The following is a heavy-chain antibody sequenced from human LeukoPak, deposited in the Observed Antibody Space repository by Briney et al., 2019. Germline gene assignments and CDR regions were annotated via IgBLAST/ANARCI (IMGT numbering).Heavy chain of an antibody. J-gene: IGHJ6*03. CDR3: ARVGYSYVINDWSRTGLGAYPTKYYYHMDV. CDR1: GGSFSDYS. V-gene: IGHV4-34*01. CDR2: INHSGGT. Sequence: PSETLSLTCAVYGGSFSDYSWTWIRQPPGKGLEWIGEINHSGGTNHNPSLMIRVTISGDTSKNQFSLKLSSVTAADTAVYFCARVGYSYVINDWSRTGLGAYPTKYYYHMDVWGKGTTVTVSS. D-gene: IGHD5-18*01.